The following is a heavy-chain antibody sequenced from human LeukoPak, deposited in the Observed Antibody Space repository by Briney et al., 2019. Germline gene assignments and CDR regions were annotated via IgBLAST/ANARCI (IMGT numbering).Heavy chain of an antibody. J-gene: IGHJ3*02. CDR1: GGSISSSSYY. V-gene: IGHV4-39*07. Sequence: SETLSLTCTVSGGSISSSSYYWGWIRQPPGKGLEWVGSIYYNGFAYYNPSLKSRVTISVDTSKNQFSLKLSFVTAADTAVYYCARVDDFWSGYGAFEIWGQGTMVTVSS. CDR2: IYYNGFA. CDR3: ARVDDFWSGYGAFEI. D-gene: IGHD3-3*01.